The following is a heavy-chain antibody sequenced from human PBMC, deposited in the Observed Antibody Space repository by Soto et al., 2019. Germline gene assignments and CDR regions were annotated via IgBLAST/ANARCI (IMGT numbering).Heavy chain of an antibody. V-gene: IGHV4-59*05. Sequence: SETLSLTCTVSGGSISSYYWSWIRQPPGKGLEWIGSIYYSGSTYYNPSLKSRVTISVDTSKNQFSLKLSSVTAADTAVYYCARHLPPGFGELLYFYYYYGMDVWGQGTTVTVSS. CDR1: GGSISSYY. CDR2: IYYSGST. CDR3: ARHLPPGFGELLYFYYYYGMDV. J-gene: IGHJ6*02. D-gene: IGHD3-10*01.